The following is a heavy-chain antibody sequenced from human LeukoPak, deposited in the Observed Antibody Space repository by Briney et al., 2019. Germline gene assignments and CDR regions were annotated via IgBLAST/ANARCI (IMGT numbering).Heavy chain of an antibody. D-gene: IGHD2-2*01. CDR1: GYTFTGYY. Sequence: ASVKVSCKASGYTFTGYYMHWVRQAPGQGLEWMGWINPNSGGTNYAQKFQGRVTMTRDTSISTAYMELSRPRSDDTAVYYCARVSRKTTSSFDYWGQGTLVTVSS. J-gene: IGHJ4*02. V-gene: IGHV1-2*02. CDR3: ARVSRKTTSSFDY. CDR2: INPNSGGT.